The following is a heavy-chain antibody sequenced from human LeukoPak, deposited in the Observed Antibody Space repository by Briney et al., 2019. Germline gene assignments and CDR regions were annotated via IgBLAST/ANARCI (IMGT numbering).Heavy chain of an antibody. Sequence: TGGSLRLSCAASGFTFSSYGMHWVRQAPGKGLEWVAIIWNDGSNKYYADSVKGRFTISRDNSKNTLYLQMNSLRAEATAVYYCAREYCSSTSCLFAYWGQGILVTASS. V-gene: IGHV3-33*01. CDR3: AREYCSSTSCLFAY. D-gene: IGHD2-2*01. CDR1: GFTFSSYG. J-gene: IGHJ4*02. CDR2: IWNDGSNK.